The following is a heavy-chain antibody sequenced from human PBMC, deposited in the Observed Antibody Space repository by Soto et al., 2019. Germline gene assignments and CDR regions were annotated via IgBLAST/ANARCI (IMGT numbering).Heavy chain of an antibody. CDR3: ASANEYGSGTYYSH. V-gene: IGHV4-59*01. CDR1: GGSISDYY. D-gene: IGHD3-10*01. CDR2: VYYSGST. Sequence: QVQLQESGPGLVKPSETLSLTCTVSGGSISDYYWSWIRQPPGKGLEWIGYVYYSGSTNYNPSLKSRLTXXLXPXXKQFSLKLSSVTAADTAVYYCASANEYGSGTYYSHWGQGKLVTVSS. J-gene: IGHJ4*02.